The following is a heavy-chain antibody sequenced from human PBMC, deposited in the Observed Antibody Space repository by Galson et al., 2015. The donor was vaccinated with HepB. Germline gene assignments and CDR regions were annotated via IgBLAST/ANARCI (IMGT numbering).Heavy chain of an antibody. CDR3: AHRWGDYGPFDY. CDR1: GFSLTTYGVA. Sequence: PALVKPTQTLTLTFTFSGFSLTTYGVAVGWIRQSPGKALEWLALIYRADDKRYSPSLKSRLTVTKDTSKSQEARTMTDMDPMNTATYYCAHRWGDYGPFDYWGQGALVTVSS. V-gene: IGHV2-5*02. D-gene: IGHD4-17*01. CDR2: IYRADDK. J-gene: IGHJ4*02.